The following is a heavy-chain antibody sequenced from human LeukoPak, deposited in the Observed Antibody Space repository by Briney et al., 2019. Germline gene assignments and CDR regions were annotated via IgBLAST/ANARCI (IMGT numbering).Heavy chain of an antibody. CDR3: ARVWDGYSGEDY. V-gene: IGHV3-48*01. J-gene: IGHJ4*02. CDR2: ISSSLSTM. D-gene: IGHD5-18*01. CDR1: GFTFSNYN. Sequence: GGSLRLSCAASGFTFSNYNMIWVRQAPGKGLESVSYISSSLSTMHSPASVRRRFTLSRDNAKKSLYLQMNSLRAEDTAVYYCARVWDGYSGEDYWGQGTLVTVSS.